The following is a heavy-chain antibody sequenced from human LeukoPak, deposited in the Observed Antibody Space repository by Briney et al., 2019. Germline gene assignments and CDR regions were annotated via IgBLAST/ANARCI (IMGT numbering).Heavy chain of an antibody. J-gene: IGHJ6*02. Sequence: GGSLRLSCAASGFTFSDYYMSWIRQAPGKGLEWVSYISSSGSTIYYADSVKGRFTISRDNAKNSLYLQMNSLRAEDTAVYYCARDRREGYCSSTSCYYYYGMDVWGQGTTVTVSS. CDR2: ISSSGSTI. CDR1: GFTFSDYY. CDR3: ARDRREGYCSSTSCYYYYGMDV. V-gene: IGHV3-11*01. D-gene: IGHD2-2*01.